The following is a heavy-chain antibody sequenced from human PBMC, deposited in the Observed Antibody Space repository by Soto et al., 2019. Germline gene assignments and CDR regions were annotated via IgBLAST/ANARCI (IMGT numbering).Heavy chain of an antibody. CDR1: GYTFTSYA. V-gene: IGHV1-3*01. J-gene: IGHJ4*02. Sequence: GASVKVSWQASGYTFTSYAIHWVRQAPGQRLEWMGWINAGNGNTKYSQKFQGRVIITRDTSAGTVYMELRSLRSEDTAVYYCATPIVAFYWGQGTLVTVSS. D-gene: IGHD5-12*01. CDR3: ATPIVAFY. CDR2: INAGNGNT.